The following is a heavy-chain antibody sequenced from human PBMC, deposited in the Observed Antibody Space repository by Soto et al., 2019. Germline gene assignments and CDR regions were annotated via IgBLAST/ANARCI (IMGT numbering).Heavy chain of an antibody. Sequence: KASETLSLTCAVYGGSFSNNYWTWFRQPPGKGLEWIGEISSSGTTKYIPSPKSRGTISVDTSRKQFFLKVTSVSAADTAVYYCATSLWFGTQPEIWGPGTLVTVSS. J-gene: IGHJ4*02. D-gene: IGHD3-10*01. V-gene: IGHV4-34*01. CDR3: ATSLWFGTQPEI. CDR2: ISSSGTT. CDR1: GGSFSNNY.